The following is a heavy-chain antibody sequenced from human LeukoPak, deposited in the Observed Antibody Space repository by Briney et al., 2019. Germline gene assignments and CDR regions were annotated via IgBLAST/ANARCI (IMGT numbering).Heavy chain of an antibody. J-gene: IGHJ4*02. CDR1: GYTFTSYD. V-gene: IGHV1-8*03. D-gene: IGHD6-13*01. Sequence: GASVKVSCKASGYTFTSYDIYWVRQATGQGLEWMGWMNPNSGNTGYAQKFQGRVTITRNTSISTAYMELSSLRSEDTAVYYCARVGGIAAAGAIDYWGQGTLVTVSS. CDR2: MNPNSGNT. CDR3: ARVGGIAAAGAIDY.